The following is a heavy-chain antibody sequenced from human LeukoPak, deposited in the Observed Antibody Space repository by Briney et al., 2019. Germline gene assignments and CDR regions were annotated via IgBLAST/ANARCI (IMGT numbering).Heavy chain of an antibody. V-gene: IGHV4-34*01. CDR2: INHSGSA. Sequence: SETLSLTCTVSGGSISSYYWSWIRQPPGKGLEWIGEINHSGSANYNPSLKSRVTISVDTSKNQFSLKLSSVTAADTAVYYCARARYDFWTGSVRGYFDYWGQGTLVTVSS. J-gene: IGHJ4*02. D-gene: IGHD3-3*01. CDR1: GGSISSYY. CDR3: ARARYDFWTGSVRGYFDY.